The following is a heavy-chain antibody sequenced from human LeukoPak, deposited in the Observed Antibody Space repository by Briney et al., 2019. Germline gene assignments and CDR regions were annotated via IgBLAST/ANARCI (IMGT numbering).Heavy chain of an antibody. Sequence: GSSVKVSCKASGGTFSSYAISWVRQAPGQGLEWMGRIIPILGIANYAQKFQGRVTMTTDTSTSTAYMELRSLRSDDTAVYYCARVTQPTVAVAFPDIWGQGTMVTVSS. CDR1: GGTFSSYA. J-gene: IGHJ3*02. CDR2: IIPILGIA. V-gene: IGHV1-69*04. D-gene: IGHD6-19*01. CDR3: ARVTQPTVAVAFPDI.